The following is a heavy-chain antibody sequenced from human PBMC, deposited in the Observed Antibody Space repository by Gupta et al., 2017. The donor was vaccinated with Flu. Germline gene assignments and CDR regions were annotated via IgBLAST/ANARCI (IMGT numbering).Heavy chain of an antibody. CDR2: ISRSGSTI. CDR1: GFTFSSYE. J-gene: IGHJ4*02. V-gene: IGHV3-48*03. Sequence: EVQLVESGGGLVQPGGSLRLSCAASGFTFSSYEMNWVRQAPGKGLGWVSDISRSGSTIYYADSGKGRFTISRENAKNSLYRQMNSRRAEDTAGYDCARGGEWLPGGGFDYWGQGTLVTVSS. D-gene: IGHD3-3*01. CDR3: ARGGEWLPGGGFDY.